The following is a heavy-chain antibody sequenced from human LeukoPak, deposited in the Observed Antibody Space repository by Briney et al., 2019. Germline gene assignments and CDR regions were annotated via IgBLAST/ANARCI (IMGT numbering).Heavy chain of an antibody. CDR2: INHSGST. J-gene: IGHJ5*02. D-gene: IGHD6-13*01. CDR1: GGSFSGYY. CDR3: ARWEAAAGTRWFDP. V-gene: IGHV4-34*01. Sequence: SETLSLTCAVYGGSFSGYYWSWIRQPPEKGLEWIGEINHSGSTNYNPSLKSRVTISVDTSKNQFSLKLSSVTAADTAVYYCARWEAAAGTRWFDPWGQGTLVTVSS.